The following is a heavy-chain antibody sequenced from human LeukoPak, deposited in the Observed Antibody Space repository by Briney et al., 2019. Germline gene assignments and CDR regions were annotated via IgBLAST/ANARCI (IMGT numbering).Heavy chain of an antibody. J-gene: IGHJ3*02. V-gene: IGHV4-34*01. D-gene: IGHD3-3*01. Sequence: SETLSLTCAVYGGSFSGYYWSWIRQPPGKGLEWIGEINHSGSTNYNPSLKSRVTISVDTSKDQFSLKLSSVTAADTAVYHCARSGPPWFWSGRDAFDIWGQGTMVTVSS. CDR2: INHSGST. CDR1: GGSFSGYY. CDR3: ARSGPPWFWSGRDAFDI.